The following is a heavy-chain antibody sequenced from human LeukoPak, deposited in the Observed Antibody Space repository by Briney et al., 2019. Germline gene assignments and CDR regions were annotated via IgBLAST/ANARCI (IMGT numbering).Heavy chain of an antibody. J-gene: IGHJ6*02. CDR2: IVPVVGVA. Sequence: GASVNVSCKASGGPFTSCAFSWVRQAPGQGLEWMGRIVPVVGVAYYAQKLQGRVTITADISTSTAYMELSSLTSDDTAVYYCARDNKGSGFYYGMDVWGQGTTVTVSS. CDR3: ARDNKGSGFYYGMDV. D-gene: IGHD6-25*01. CDR1: GGPFTSCA. V-gene: IGHV1-69*04.